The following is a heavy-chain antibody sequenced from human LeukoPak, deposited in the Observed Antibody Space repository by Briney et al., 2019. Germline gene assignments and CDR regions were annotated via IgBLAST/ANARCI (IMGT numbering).Heavy chain of an antibody. J-gene: IGHJ3*02. V-gene: IGHV4-31*03. CDR2: IYYSGTT. Sequence: SETLFLTCTVSGGSISSDGYYWTWIRRHPGKGLEWIGYIYYSGTTYYNPSLESRVTLSVDTSKNQFSLRLSSVTAADTAVYYCARYRDSGGRLAFDIWGQGTMATVSS. D-gene: IGHD2-15*01. CDR3: ARYRDSGGRLAFDI. CDR1: GGSISSDGYY.